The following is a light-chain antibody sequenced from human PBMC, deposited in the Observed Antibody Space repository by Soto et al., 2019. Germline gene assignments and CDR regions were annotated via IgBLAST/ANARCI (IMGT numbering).Light chain of an antibody. V-gene: IGLV4-69*01. CDR2: LNSDGSH. J-gene: IGLJ2*01. Sequence: QPVLTQSPSASASLGASVKLTCTLSSGHSNYAIAWHQQQSEKGPRYLMKLNSDGSHSKGDGIPDRLSGSSSGAERYLTISSLQCEDEADYYCQTWGSGIVVFGGGTKLTVL. CDR3: QTWGSGIVV. CDR1: SGHSNYA.